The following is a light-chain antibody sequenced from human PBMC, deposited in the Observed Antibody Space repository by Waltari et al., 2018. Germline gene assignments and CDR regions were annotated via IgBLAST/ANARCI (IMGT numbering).Light chain of an antibody. Sequence: HSALPQPASVSGSPGQSITISCTGTSSDFGGYNSVSWYQQHPGKAPKLMIYDVSNRPSGVSNRFSGSKSGNTASLTISGLQAEDEADYYCSSYISSDTLELFGGGTSLTVL. CDR2: DVS. CDR3: SSYISSDTLEL. CDR1: SSDFGGYNS. V-gene: IGLV2-14*03. J-gene: IGLJ2*01.